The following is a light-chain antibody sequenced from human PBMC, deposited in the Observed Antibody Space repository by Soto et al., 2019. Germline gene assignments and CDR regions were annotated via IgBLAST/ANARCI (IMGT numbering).Light chain of an antibody. J-gene: IGKJ3*01. Sequence: DIQMTQSPSALSASVGDSVTITCRASQNIDIYLHWYRQKPGKAPELLIFAASSVPSEVPSRFSGSGSGRDFTLAISSLQAEDVATYYCQQSYGSPPFTFGPGTKVDIK. CDR3: QQSYGSPPFT. CDR2: AAS. V-gene: IGKV1-39*01. CDR1: QNIDIY.